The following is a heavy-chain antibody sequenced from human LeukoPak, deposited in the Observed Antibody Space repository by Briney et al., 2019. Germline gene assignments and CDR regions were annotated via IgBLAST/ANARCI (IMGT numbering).Heavy chain of an antibody. CDR1: GFTFSTYS. Sequence: GGSLRLSCAASGFTFSTYSMNWVRQAPGKGLEWVSYISSGSSTVYYTDSVKGRFTISRDNAKNSLYLQMNSLRAEDTAVYYCARDGLYYDSSGYHDAFDIWGQGTMVTVSS. V-gene: IGHV3-48*04. CDR3: ARDGLYYDSSGYHDAFDI. J-gene: IGHJ3*02. D-gene: IGHD3-22*01. CDR2: ISSGSSTV.